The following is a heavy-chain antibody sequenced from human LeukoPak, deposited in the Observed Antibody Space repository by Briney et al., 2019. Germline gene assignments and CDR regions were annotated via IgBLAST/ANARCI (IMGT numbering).Heavy chain of an antibody. CDR1: GFTFSSYA. CDR2: ISYDGSNK. D-gene: IGHD3-9*01. Sequence: GRSLRLSCAASGFTFSSYAMHWVRRAPGKGLEWVAVISYDGSNKYYADSVKGRFTISRDNSKNTLYLQMNSLRAEDTAVYYCARDREYYDILTGYPYYCGMDVWGQGTTVTVSS. V-gene: IGHV3-30-3*01. CDR3: ARDREYYDILTGYPYYCGMDV. J-gene: IGHJ6*02.